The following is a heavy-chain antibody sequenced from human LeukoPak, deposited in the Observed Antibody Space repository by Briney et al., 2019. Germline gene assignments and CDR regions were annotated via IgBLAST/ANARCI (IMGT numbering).Heavy chain of an antibody. D-gene: IGHD1-26*01. CDR1: GITFRRHA. CDR3: ATPWETHDY. J-gene: IGHJ4*02. Sequence: GGSLRLSCEASGITFRRHAMSWVRQAPGKGLEWVSAISGSGGSTFYADSVKGRFTISRDNSKPTLFLQMDSLRAEDTAVYYCATPWETHDYWGQGVLVTVSS. V-gene: IGHV3-23*01. CDR2: ISGSGGST.